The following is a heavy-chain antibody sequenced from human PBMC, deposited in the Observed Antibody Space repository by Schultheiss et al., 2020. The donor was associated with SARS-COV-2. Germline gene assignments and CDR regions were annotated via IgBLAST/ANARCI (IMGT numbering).Heavy chain of an antibody. V-gene: IGHV4-39*07. J-gene: IGHJ4*02. D-gene: IGHD5-18*01. CDR1: GGSISSSSYY. CDR2: INHSGST. CDR3: ARDFAGAAMADY. Sequence: SETLSLTCTVSGGSISSSSYYWSWIRQPPGKGLEWIGEINHSGSTNYNPSLKSRVTISVDTSKNQFSLKLSSVTAADTAVYYCARDFAGAAMADYWGQGTLVTVSS.